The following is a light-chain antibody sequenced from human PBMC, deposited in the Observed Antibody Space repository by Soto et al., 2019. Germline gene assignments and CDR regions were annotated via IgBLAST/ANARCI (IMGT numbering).Light chain of an antibody. J-gene: IGKJ3*01. CDR2: GAS. CDR3: QQFGSPFT. V-gene: IGKV3-20*01. Sequence: EIVLTQSPGTLSLSPGERATLSCRASQSVSSSYLAWYQHKPGQAPRLLIYGASTRATGIPDRFSGSGSGRAVTLTTSRLEPEEFAVYFCQQFGSPFTFGPRTKVDL. CDR1: QSVSSSY.